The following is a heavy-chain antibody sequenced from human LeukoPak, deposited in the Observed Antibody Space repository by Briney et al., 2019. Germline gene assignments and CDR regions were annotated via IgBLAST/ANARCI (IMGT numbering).Heavy chain of an antibody. Sequence: ASVKVSCKASGYTFTSYYMHWVRQAPGQGLEWMGGIIPIFGTANYAQKFQGRVTITTDESTSTAYMELSSLRSEDTAVYYCARDRRYSSSSYYDYWGQGTLVTVSS. CDR1: GYTFTSYY. CDR2: IIPIFGTA. J-gene: IGHJ4*02. CDR3: ARDRRYSSSSYYDY. V-gene: IGHV1-69*05. D-gene: IGHD6-6*01.